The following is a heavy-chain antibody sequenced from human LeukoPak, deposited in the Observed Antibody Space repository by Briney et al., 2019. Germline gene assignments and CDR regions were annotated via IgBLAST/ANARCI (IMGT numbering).Heavy chain of an antibody. CDR1: GFTFSDYY. CDR2: ISSSGSTI. CDR3: ARGPPVWNSNYYFDY. J-gene: IGHJ4*02. Sequence: GGSLRLSCAASGFTFSDYYMSWIRQAPGKGLEWVSYISSSGSTIYYADSVKGRFTISRDNAKNSLYLQMNSLRAEDTAVYYCARGPPVWNSNYYFDYWGQGSLVTVSS. V-gene: IGHV3-11*01. D-gene: IGHD1-1*01.